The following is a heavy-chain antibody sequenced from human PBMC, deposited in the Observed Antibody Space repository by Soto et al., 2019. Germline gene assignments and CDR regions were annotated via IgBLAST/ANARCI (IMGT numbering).Heavy chain of an antibody. CDR3: ARQGYSFAHAFDY. D-gene: IGHD5-18*01. CDR1: GGSISSSNYY. V-gene: IGHV4-39*01. Sequence: QLQLQESGPGLVKPSETLSLICTVSGGSISSSNYYWGWVRQPPGKGLEWIGTIYYSGTTYYNPSLKSRVTISVDTSQTQFSLKLTSVTAADTAVYYCARQGYSFAHAFDYWGQGTLVTVSS. J-gene: IGHJ4*02. CDR2: IYYSGTT.